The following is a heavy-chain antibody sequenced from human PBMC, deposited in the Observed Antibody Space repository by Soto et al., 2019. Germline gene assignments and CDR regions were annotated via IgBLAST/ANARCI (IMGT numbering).Heavy chain of an antibody. CDR3: AAGYCTNGVCYYYYYYYIDV. D-gene: IGHD2-8*01. CDR2: IIPIFGIA. V-gene: IGHV1-69*10. CDR1: GGTFSSYA. J-gene: IGHJ6*03. Sequence: ASVKVSCKASGGTFSSYAISWVRQAPGQGLEWMGGIIPIFGIANYAQKFQGRVTITADKSTSTAYMELSSLRSEDTAVYYCAAGYCTNGVCYYYYYYYIDVWGKGTTVTVSS.